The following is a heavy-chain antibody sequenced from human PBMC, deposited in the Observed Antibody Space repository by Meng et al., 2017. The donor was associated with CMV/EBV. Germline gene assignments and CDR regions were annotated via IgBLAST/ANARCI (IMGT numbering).Heavy chain of an antibody. CDR1: GYTFTSYD. Sequence: ASVKVSCKASGYTFTSYDINWVRQATGQGLEWMGWMNPNSGNTGYAQKFQGRVTITTDESTSTAYMELSSLRSEDTAVYYCARDQYSSLRRTGFDPWGQGTLVTVSS. CDR3: ARDQYSSLRRTGFDP. J-gene: IGHJ5*02. CDR2: MNPNSGNT. V-gene: IGHV1-8*01. D-gene: IGHD6-6*01.